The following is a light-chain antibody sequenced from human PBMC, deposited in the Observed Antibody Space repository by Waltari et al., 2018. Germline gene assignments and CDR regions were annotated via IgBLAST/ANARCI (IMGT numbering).Light chain of an antibody. CDR2: GKN. CDR1: SLRSYY. Sequence: SSELTQDPAVSVALGQTVRITCQGDSLRSYYASWYQQKAGQAPVLVIYGKNNRPSGIPDLFSGASSGNTASLTITRAQAEDEADYYCNSRDSSGNPLVAFGGGTKLTVL. V-gene: IGLV3-19*01. J-gene: IGLJ2*01. CDR3: NSRDSSGNPLVA.